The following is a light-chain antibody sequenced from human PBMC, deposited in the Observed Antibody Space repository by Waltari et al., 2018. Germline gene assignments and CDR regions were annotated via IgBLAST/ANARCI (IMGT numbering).Light chain of an antibody. J-gene: IGLJ2*01. Sequence: SSELTQDPAVSVAMGQTVRITCQGDRIRSYYASWYQQRPGQAPILVIYDKNNRPSGVPDRFSGSSSHNTGSLTITGAQAEDEASYYCHSRDASGVAGSFGGGTKLTVL. CDR2: DKN. V-gene: IGLV3-19*01. CDR3: HSRDASGVAGS. CDR1: RIRSYY.